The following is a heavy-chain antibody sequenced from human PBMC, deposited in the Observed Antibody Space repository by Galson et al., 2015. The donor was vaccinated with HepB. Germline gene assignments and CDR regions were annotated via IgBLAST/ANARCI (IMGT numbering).Heavy chain of an antibody. CDR2: ISGDNGNT. J-gene: IGHJ6*02. CDR1: GFSINNYG. V-gene: IGHV1-18*04. CDR3: ARQSPTEDTEVVPTTIVRSGYYGMDV. D-gene: IGHD2-2*02. Sequence: SVKVSCKASGFSINNYGIIWVRQAPGQELEWMGWISGDNGNTDYAQKAQGRVIMTTDTSTNTVYMQLTSLRSDDTAVYYCARQSPTEDTEVVPTTIVRSGYYGMDVWGQGPRSPSP.